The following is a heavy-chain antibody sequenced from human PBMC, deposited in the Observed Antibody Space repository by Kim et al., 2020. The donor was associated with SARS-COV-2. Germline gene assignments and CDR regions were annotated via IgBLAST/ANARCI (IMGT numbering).Heavy chain of an antibody. D-gene: IGHD4-17*01. CDR3: TINYVDYGGVDY. Sequence: GGSLRLSCAASGFTFSNAWMSWVRQAPGKGLEWVGRIKSKTDGGTTDYAAPVKGRFTISRDDSKNTLYLQMNSLKTEDTAVYYCTINYVDYGGVDYWGQGTLVTVSS. V-gene: IGHV3-15*01. CDR1: GFTFSNAW. J-gene: IGHJ4*02. CDR2: IKSKTDGGTT.